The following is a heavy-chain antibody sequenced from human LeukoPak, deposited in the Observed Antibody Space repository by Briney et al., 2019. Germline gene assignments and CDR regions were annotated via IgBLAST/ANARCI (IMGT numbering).Heavy chain of an antibody. CDR3: ARPVSQAAGTS. CDR2: ISSSGSTI. Sequence: SGGSLRLSCAASGFTFSSYEMNWVRQAPGKGLEWVSYISSSGSTIFYADSVKGRFTISRDNAKNSLYLQMNSLRAEDTAVYYCARPVSQAAGTSWGQGTLVTVSS. J-gene: IGHJ4*02. CDR1: GFTFSSYE. V-gene: IGHV3-48*03. D-gene: IGHD6-13*01.